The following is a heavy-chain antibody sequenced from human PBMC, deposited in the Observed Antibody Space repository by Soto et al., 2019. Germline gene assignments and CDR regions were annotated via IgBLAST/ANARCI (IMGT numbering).Heavy chain of an antibody. CDR2: VHGGGST. Sequence: VQLVESGGGLIQPGGSLRLSCAAYGFTVSNNHMTWVRQDAGKGLELVSFVHGGGSTSYADSVKGRFTISRDNSKNTLYLQMDSLRAEDTAIYYCAGRLTTAASLDYWGRGTLVTVSS. J-gene: IGHJ4*02. D-gene: IGHD3-16*01. V-gene: IGHV3-53*01. CDR3: AGRLTTAASLDY. CDR1: GFTVSNNH.